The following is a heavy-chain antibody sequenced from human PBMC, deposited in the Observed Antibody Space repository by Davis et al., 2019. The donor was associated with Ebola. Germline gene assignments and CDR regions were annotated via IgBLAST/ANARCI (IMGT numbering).Heavy chain of an antibody. Sequence: SETLSLTCTVSGGSISSSRYYWSWIRQPPGKGLEWIGYIYYSGSTNYNPSLKSRVTISIDTSKNRFSLRLSSVSAADTAVYYCATSGYGDYDFDSWGQGILVTVSS. CDR3: ATSGYGDYDFDS. J-gene: IGHJ4*02. CDR2: IYYSGST. CDR1: GGSISSSRYY. V-gene: IGHV4-61*03. D-gene: IGHD4-17*01.